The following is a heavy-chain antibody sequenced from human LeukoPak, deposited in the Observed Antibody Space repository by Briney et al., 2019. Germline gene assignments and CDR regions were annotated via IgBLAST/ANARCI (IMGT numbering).Heavy chain of an antibody. CDR3: ARGRPGIYGATYFDS. CDR1: GGSLNSGGAISNPGHS. V-gene: IGHV4-30-2*01. CDR2: IFYSGTT. D-gene: IGHD1-1*01. J-gene: IGHJ4*02. Sequence: SETLSLTCTVSGGSLNSGGAISNPGHSWSWIRQPPGKGLEWIGYIFYSGTTSYNPSLQSRVSISLDTSTTHFSLSLTSMTAADTAVYFCARGRPGIYGATYFDSWGRGTLVTVSS.